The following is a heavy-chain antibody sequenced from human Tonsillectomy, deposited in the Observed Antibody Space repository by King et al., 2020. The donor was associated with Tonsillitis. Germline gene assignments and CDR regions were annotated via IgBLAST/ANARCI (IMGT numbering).Heavy chain of an antibody. CDR2: IWHDGSKK. D-gene: IGHD2-2*01. CDR1: GFSFRNYD. V-gene: IGHV3-33*08. CDR3: ARLGREPPAKWHAFDN. J-gene: IGHJ3*02. Sequence: VQLVESGGGVVQPGRSLRLSCAASGFSFRNYDIHWVRQGPGKGLVWVAAIWHDGSKKKYAESVKGRFTISRDNSKNTVYLQLNSLRAEDTAIYYCARLGREPPAKWHAFDNW.